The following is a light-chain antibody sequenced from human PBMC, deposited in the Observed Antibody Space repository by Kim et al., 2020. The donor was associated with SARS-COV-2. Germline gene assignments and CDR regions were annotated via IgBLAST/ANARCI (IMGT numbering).Light chain of an antibody. Sequence: EIVLTQSPATLSLCPGERATLSCRASQSVSSYLAWYQQKPGQAPRLLIYDASNRATGIPARFSGSGSGTDFTLTISSLEPEDFAVYYCQQRSNWPKYTFGQGTKLEI. CDR1: QSVSSY. CDR2: DAS. V-gene: IGKV3-11*01. J-gene: IGKJ2*01. CDR3: QQRSNWPKYT.